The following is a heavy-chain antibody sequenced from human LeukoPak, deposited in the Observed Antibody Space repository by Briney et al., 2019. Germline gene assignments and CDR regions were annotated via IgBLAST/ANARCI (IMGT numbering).Heavy chain of an antibody. J-gene: IGHJ4*02. CDR1: GGAFSGYY. Sequence: SETLSLTCAVYGGAFSGYYWSWIRQPPGKGLEWIGEINHSGSTNYNPSLKSRVTISVDTSKNQFSLKLSSVTAADTAVYFCARDAGSRTWYSPFDYWGQGALVTVSS. CDR3: ARDAGSRTWYSPFDY. CDR2: INHSGST. D-gene: IGHD6-13*01. V-gene: IGHV4-34*01.